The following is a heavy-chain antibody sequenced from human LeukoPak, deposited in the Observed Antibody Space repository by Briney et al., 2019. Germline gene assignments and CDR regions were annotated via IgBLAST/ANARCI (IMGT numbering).Heavy chain of an antibody. D-gene: IGHD1-26*01. CDR3: ARERREQLLPPYTRLVTYFDY. V-gene: IGHV4-39*07. CDR2: IYYSGSI. J-gene: IGHJ4*02. CDR1: GGSISSSSYY. Sequence: SETLSLTCTVSGGSISSSSYYWGWIRQPPGKGLEWIGSIYYSGSIYYNPSLKSRVTISIDTSKNQLSLKLRSVTAADTAVYYCARERREQLLPPYTRLVTYFDYWGQGTLVTVSS.